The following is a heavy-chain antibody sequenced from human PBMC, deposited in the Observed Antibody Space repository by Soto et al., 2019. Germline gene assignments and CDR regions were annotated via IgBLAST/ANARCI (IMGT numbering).Heavy chain of an antibody. J-gene: IGHJ4*02. CDR2: ISYDGSNK. CDR1: GFTFSSYD. CDR3: AKETYSGPLDY. D-gene: IGHD2-15*01. Sequence: QVQLVESGGGVVQPGRSLRLSCAASGFTFSSYDMHWVRQAPGKGLERVAVISYDGSNKYYADSVKGRFTISRDNSKNTLYLQMNSLRAEDTAVFYGAKETYSGPLDYWGQGTLVTVSS. V-gene: IGHV3-30*18.